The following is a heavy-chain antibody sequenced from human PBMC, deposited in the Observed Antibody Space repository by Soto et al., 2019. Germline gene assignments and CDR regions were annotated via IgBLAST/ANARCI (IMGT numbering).Heavy chain of an antibody. CDR2: ISSSSSYI. CDR1: GFSFSSYS. CDR3: ARAPHYYFDY. J-gene: IGHJ4*02. Sequence: PGGSLSLSCAVSGFSFSSYSMYWVRQAAGKGLEWVSSISSSSSYIYYADSVNGRFTISRDNTKNSLYLQMNSLRAEDTAVYYGARAPHYYFDYWGQGTLVTVSS. V-gene: IGHV3-21*01.